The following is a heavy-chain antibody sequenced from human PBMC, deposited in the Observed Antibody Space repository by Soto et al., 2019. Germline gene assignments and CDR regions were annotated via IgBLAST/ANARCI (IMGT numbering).Heavy chain of an antibody. Sequence: GESLKISCKGSGYSFTSYWIGWVRQMPGKGLEWMGIIYPGDSDTRYSPSFQGQVTISADKSISTAYLQWSSLKASDTAMYYCARLQRSGYCSSTSCYEGGYYFDYWGQGTLVTVSS. J-gene: IGHJ4*02. CDR3: ARLQRSGYCSSTSCYEGGYYFDY. V-gene: IGHV5-51*01. CDR2: IYPGDSDT. D-gene: IGHD2-2*01. CDR1: GYSFTSYW.